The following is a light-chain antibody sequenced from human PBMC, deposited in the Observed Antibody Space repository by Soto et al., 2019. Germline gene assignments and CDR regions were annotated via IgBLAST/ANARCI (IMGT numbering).Light chain of an antibody. CDR3: QQYNSYSEA. CDR2: AAS. Sequence: AIRMTQSPSSLSASTGDRVTITCRASQGISSYLAWYQQKPGKAPKLLIYAASTLQSGVPSRFSGSGSGTDFTLTISCLQSEDFAVYYCQQYNSYSEAFGQGTKVDIK. CDR1: QGISSY. J-gene: IGKJ1*01. V-gene: IGKV1-8*01.